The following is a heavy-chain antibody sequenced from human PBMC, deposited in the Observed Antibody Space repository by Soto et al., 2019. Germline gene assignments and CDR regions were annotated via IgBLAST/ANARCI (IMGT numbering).Heavy chain of an antibody. CDR1: GFTFSSYG. D-gene: IGHD6-19*01. Sequence: ESGGGVVQPGRSLRLSCAASGFTFSSYGMHWVRQAPGKGLEWVAVISYDGSNKYYADSVKGRFTISRDNSKNTLYLQMNSLRAEDTAVYYCANAGYSSGWYYFDYWGQGTLVTVSS. V-gene: IGHV3-30*18. CDR3: ANAGYSSGWYYFDY. J-gene: IGHJ4*02. CDR2: ISYDGSNK.